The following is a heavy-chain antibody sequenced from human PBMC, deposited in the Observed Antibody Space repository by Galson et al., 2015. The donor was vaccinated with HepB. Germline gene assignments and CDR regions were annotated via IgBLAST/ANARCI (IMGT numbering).Heavy chain of an antibody. Sequence: SLRLSCAASGFSFSSSSMNWVRQAPGKGLEWVASISRSRYIYYADSVKGRFTVSRDNAENSLSLQMNSLRAEDTAVYYCARRDCSDGVCLFDYWGQGTLVTVSS. V-gene: IGHV3-21*01. CDR3: ARRDCSDGVCLFDY. J-gene: IGHJ4*02. CDR1: GFSFSSSS. D-gene: IGHD2-8*01. CDR2: ISRSRYI.